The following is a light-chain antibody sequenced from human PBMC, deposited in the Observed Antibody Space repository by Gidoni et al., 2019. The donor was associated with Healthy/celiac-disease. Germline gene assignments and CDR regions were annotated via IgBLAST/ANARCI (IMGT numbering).Light chain of an antibody. Sequence: DIQMTQSPSSLSASVGDRVTITCRTSQSISNYLNWYQQKPGKAPKLLIYAASSLQSGVPSRFSGSGSGTDFTLTISSLQPEDFATYYCQQSNSTPLTFXGXTKVEIK. V-gene: IGKV1-39*01. CDR2: AAS. CDR1: QSISNY. J-gene: IGKJ4*01. CDR3: QQSNSTPLT.